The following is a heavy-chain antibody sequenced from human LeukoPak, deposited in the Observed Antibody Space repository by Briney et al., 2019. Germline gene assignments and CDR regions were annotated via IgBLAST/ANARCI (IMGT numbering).Heavy chain of an antibody. Sequence: SETLSLTCTVSGGSISRYYWSWIRQPPGKGLEWIGYIYYSGSTNYNPSLKSRVTISVDTSKNQFSLKLSSVTAADTAVYYCARVVYSGYDFRGAMDVWGKGTTVTVSS. CDR2: IYYSGST. CDR1: GGSISRYY. V-gene: IGHV4-59*01. CDR3: ARVVYSGYDFRGAMDV. J-gene: IGHJ6*03. D-gene: IGHD5-12*01.